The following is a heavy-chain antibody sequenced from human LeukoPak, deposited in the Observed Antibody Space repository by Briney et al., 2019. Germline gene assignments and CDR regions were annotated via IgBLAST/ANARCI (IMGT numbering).Heavy chain of an antibody. D-gene: IGHD1-26*01. J-gene: IGHJ2*01. V-gene: IGHV4-61*01. Sequence: SETLSLTCTVSGGSVSSGNYYWSWIRQPPGKGLEWIGYIYYSGSTNYNRSLKSRVTISVDTSKNQFSLKLTSVTAADTAVYYCARGVGAVYWYFDLWGRGTLVTVSS. CDR2: IYYSGST. CDR1: GGSVSSGNYY. CDR3: ARGVGAVYWYFDL.